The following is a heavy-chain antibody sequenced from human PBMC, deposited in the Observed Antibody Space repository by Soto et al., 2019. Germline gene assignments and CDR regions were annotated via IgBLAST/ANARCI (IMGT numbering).Heavy chain of an antibody. J-gene: IGHJ6*02. D-gene: IGHD5-12*01. CDR1: GFTFSSYS. CDR2: ISGSGGVT. Sequence: HPGGSLRLSCAASGFTFSSYSMNWVRQAPGKGLEWVSIISGSGGVTSYADSVKGRFTISRDNSKNTLFLQMNSLRAEDTAVYYCAKDLGGYDRRVDYYYGMDVWGQGTTVTVSS. CDR3: AKDLGGYDRRVDYYYGMDV. V-gene: IGHV3-23*01.